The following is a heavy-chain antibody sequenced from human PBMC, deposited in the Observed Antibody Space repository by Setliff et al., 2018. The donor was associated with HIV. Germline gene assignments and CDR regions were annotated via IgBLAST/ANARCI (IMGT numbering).Heavy chain of an antibody. V-gene: IGHV1-2*02. CDR1: GYTLTDFY. J-gene: IGHJ4*02. D-gene: IGHD2-15*01. Sequence: ASVKVSCKASGYTLTDFYIHWVRQAPGQGLEWMGWINPNSGGTNSAQKFQGRVTMTRDTSISTAYMELRRLKSDDTAVYYCACLPRDIVVDYWGQGTLVTVS. CDR3: ACLPRDIVVDY. CDR2: INPNSGGT.